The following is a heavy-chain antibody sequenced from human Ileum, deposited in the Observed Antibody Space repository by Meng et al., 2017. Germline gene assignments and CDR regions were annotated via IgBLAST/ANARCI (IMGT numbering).Heavy chain of an antibody. CDR3: ARDWDWVVWDY. J-gene: IGHJ4*02. D-gene: IGHD3/OR15-3a*01. CDR1: GFTFSTYS. Sequence: EVQLVEPGGGLVQPGGSLTLSCAASGFTFSTYSMHWVRQAPGKGLVWVSQIKPDGRTTAYADSVKGRFTISRDNAKSTLYLEMNSLRAEDAAVYYCARDWDWVVWDYWGQGTLVTVSS. CDR2: IKPDGRTT. V-gene: IGHV3-74*01.